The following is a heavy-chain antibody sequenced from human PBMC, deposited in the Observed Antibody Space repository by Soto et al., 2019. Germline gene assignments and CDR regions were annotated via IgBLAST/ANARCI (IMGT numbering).Heavy chain of an antibody. CDR1: GGTFSSYA. D-gene: IGHD3-22*01. J-gene: IGHJ4*02. CDR3: AREGRTYYYDSSGSFDY. CDR2: IIPIFGTA. Sequence: SVKVSCKASGGTFSSYAISWVRQAPGQGLEWMGGIIPIFGTANYAQKFQGRVTITADESTSTAYMELSSLRSEDTAVYYCAREGRTYYYDSSGSFDYWGQGTLVTVSS. V-gene: IGHV1-69*13.